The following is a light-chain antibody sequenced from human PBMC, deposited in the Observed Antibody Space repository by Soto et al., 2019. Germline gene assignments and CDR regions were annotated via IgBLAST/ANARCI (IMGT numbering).Light chain of an antibody. CDR3: ATWDDSRNGYV. CDR1: GSNT. Sequence: GSNTVSWYQQLPGTAPKLLIYDNDERPSGVPARFSGSKSGTSASLAISGLQSEDEGDYYCATWDDSRNGYVFGPGTKVTVL. J-gene: IGLJ1*01. CDR2: DND. V-gene: IGLV1-44*01.